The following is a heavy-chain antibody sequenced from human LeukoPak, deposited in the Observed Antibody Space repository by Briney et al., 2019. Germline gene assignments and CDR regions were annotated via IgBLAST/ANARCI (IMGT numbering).Heavy chain of an antibody. CDR3: ARGGIYCSSTSCYLDP. Sequence: ASVKVSCKASGYTFTSYDINWARQATGQGLEWMGWMNPNSGNTGYAQKFQGRVTITRNTSISTAYMELSSLRSEDTAVYYSARGGIYCSSTSCYLDPWGQGTLVTVSS. J-gene: IGHJ5*02. CDR1: GYTFTSYD. CDR2: MNPNSGNT. V-gene: IGHV1-8*03. D-gene: IGHD2-2*01.